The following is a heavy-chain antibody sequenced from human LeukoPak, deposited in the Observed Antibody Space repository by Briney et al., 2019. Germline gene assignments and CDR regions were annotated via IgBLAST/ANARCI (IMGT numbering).Heavy chain of an antibody. CDR1: GGSISSYY. Sequence: SETLSLTCTVPGGSISSYYWSWIRQPPGKGLEWIGYIYYSGSTNYNPSLKSRVTISVDTSKNQFSLKLSSVTAADTAVYYCARGSKVCSSGGSCYYNWFDPWGQGTLVTVSS. D-gene: IGHD2-15*01. CDR2: IYYSGST. CDR3: ARGSKVCSSGGSCYYNWFDP. V-gene: IGHV4-59*01. J-gene: IGHJ5*02.